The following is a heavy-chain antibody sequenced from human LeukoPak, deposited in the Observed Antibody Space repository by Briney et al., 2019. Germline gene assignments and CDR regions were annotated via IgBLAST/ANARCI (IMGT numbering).Heavy chain of an antibody. Sequence: GGSLRLSCAASGFTFSSYSMNRVRQAPGKGLEWVSSISSSSSYIYYADSVKGRFTISRDNAKNSLYLQMNSLRAEDTAVYYCARDHAVAGVFDYWGQGTLVTVSS. CDR3: ARDHAVAGVFDY. CDR1: GFTFSSYS. D-gene: IGHD6-19*01. CDR2: ISSSSSYI. J-gene: IGHJ4*02. V-gene: IGHV3-21*01.